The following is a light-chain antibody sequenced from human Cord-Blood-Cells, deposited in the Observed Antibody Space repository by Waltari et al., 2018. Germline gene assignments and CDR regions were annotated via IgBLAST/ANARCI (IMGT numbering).Light chain of an antibody. CDR1: SSNIGAGYD. V-gene: IGLV1-40*01. Sequence: QSVLTQPPSVSGAPGQRVTISCTGSSSNIGAGYDVHWYQQLPGTAPKLLIYGNSNRPSGGPDRFSGSKSGTSASLAITGLQAEDEADYYCQCYDSSLSGLVFGGGTKLTVL. CDR2: GNS. J-gene: IGLJ2*01. CDR3: QCYDSSLSGLV.